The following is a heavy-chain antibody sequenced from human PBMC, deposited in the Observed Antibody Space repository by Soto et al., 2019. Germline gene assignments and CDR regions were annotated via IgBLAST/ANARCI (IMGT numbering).Heavy chain of an antibody. CDR2: MNPNSGNT. J-gene: IGHJ6*02. CDR3: ARGQSRGWYRSARDYYGRDV. CDR1: GYTFTGYD. V-gene: IGHV1-8*01. D-gene: IGHD6-19*01. Sequence: ASLKVSCKASGYTFTGYDINWLRQATGQGLEWMGWMNPNSGNTGYAQKFQGRVTMTRNTSISTAYMELSSLRSEDTAVYYCARGQSRGWYRSARDYYGRDVWG.